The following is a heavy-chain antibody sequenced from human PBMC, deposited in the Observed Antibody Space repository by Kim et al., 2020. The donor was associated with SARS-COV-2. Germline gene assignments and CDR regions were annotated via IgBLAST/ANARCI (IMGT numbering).Heavy chain of an antibody. CDR2: ISYDGSNK. CDR1: GFTFSSYG. V-gene: IGHV3-30*18. CDR3: AKDGTRITIFGVVIHQVDGMDV. Sequence: GGSLRLSCAASGFTFSSYGMHWVRQAPGKGLEWVAVISYDGSNKYYADSVKGRFTISRDNSKNTLYLQMNSLRAEDTAVYYCAKDGTRITIFGVVIHQVDGMDVWGQGTTVTVSS. D-gene: IGHD3-3*01. J-gene: IGHJ6*02.